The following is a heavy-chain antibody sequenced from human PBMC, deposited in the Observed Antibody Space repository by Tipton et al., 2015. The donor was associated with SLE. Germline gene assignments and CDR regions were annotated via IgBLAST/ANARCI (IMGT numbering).Heavy chain of an antibody. D-gene: IGHD3-3*01. V-gene: IGHV4-34*01. CDR3: ARTGYDFWSASNWFDP. J-gene: IGHJ5*02. CDR2: IHHSGST. CDR1: GESFSGYY. Sequence: LRLSCAVYGESFSGYYWSWIRQPPGKGLQWIGEIHHSGSTNYNPSLKSRVTISVDASKEQFSLKLSSVTAADTAVYYCARTGYDFWSASNWFDPWGQGTLVTVSS.